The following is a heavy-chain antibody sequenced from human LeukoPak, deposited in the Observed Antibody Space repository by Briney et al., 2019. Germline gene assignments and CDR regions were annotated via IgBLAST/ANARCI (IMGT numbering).Heavy chain of an antibody. V-gene: IGHV4-30-2*01. J-gene: IGHJ4*02. CDR3: ARGSSRVDY. D-gene: IGHD6-13*01. CDR2: IYHSGST. CDR1: GGSISSGGYS. Sequence: SETLSLTCAVSGGSISSGGYSWSWIRQPPGKGLEWIGYIYHSGSTYYNPSLKSRVTISVDRSKNQFSLKLSSVTAADTAVYYCARGSSRVDYWGQGTLVTVSS.